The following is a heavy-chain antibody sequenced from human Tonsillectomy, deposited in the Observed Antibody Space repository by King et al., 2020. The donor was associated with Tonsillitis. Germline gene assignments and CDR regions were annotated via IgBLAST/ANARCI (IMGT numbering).Heavy chain of an antibody. CDR1: GFTFSSYW. V-gene: IGHV3-7*03. J-gene: IGHJ4*02. Sequence: VQLVESGGGLVQPGGSLRLSCAASGFTFSSYWMSWVRQAPGKGLEWVANIKQDGSEKYYVDSVKGRFTISRDNVKNSLYLQMNSLRAEDTAVYYCAGDRRQSSGGDGGGYWGQGTLVTV. D-gene: IGHD6-19*01. CDR3: AGDRRQSSGGDGGGY. CDR2: IKQDGSEK.